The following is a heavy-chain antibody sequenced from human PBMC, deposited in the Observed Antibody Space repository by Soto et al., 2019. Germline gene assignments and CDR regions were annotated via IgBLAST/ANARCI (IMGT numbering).Heavy chain of an antibody. CDR2: ISYDGSNK. CDR3: AKAGTVTGAFDI. J-gene: IGHJ3*02. D-gene: IGHD4-17*01. Sequence: AGGSLRLSCAASGFTFSSYGMHWVRQAPGKGLEWVAVISYDGSNKYYADSVKGRFTISRDNSKNTLYLQMNSLRAEDTAVYYCAKAGTVTGAFDIWGQGTMVTVSS. V-gene: IGHV3-30*18. CDR1: GFTFSSYG.